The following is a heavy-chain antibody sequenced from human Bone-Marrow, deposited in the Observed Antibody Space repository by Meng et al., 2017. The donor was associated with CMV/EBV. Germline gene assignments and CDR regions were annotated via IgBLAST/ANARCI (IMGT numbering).Heavy chain of an antibody. CDR3: ARDASPRFLEWLSYYYYYGMDV. D-gene: IGHD3-3*01. CDR2: ISAYNGNT. CDR1: GYTFTGYF. V-gene: IGHV1-18*04. J-gene: IGHJ6*02. Sequence: ASVKVSCKASGYTFTGYFIHWVRQAPGQGLEWMGWISAYNGNTNYAQKLQGRVTMTTDTSTSTAYMELRSLRSDDTAVYYCARDASPRFLEWLSYYYYYGMDVWGQGTTVTVSS.